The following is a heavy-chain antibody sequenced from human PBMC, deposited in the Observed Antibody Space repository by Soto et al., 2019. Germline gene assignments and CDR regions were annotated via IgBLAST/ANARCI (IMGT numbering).Heavy chain of an antibody. Sequence: SETLSLTCFVSGASFSDANYYWVWIRQPPGEGLEWIGSFYYDGRTYYNASLKSRVTISVDTSKNHFSLMLTSVTAADTAVYYCARRSQIVVAQTWGQGTLFTVSS. CDR1: GASFSDANYY. D-gene: IGHD3-22*01. CDR3: ARRSQIVVAQT. V-gene: IGHV4-39*02. J-gene: IGHJ4*02. CDR2: FYYDGRT.